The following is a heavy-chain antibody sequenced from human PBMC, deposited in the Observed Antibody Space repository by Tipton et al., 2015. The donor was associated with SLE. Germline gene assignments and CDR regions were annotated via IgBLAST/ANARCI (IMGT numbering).Heavy chain of an antibody. CDR1: GGSISSGGYS. CDR2: IYYSGST. V-gene: IGHV4-30-2*05. J-gene: IGHJ4*02. D-gene: IGHD3-10*01. Sequence: LRLSYAVSGGSISSGGYSWSWIRQPPGKGLEWIGYIYYSGSTYYNPSLKSRVTISVDTSKNQFSLKLSSVTAADTAVYYCASPGGSGSPEYWGQGTLVTVSS. CDR3: ASPGGSGSPEY.